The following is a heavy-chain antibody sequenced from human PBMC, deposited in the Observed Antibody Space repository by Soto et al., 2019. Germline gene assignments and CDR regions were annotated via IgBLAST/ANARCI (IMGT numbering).Heavy chain of an antibody. CDR2: INAGNGNT. D-gene: IGHD3-3*01. CDR1: GYTFTSYA. Sequence: QVQLVQSGAEVKKPGASVKVSCKASGYTFTSYAMHWVRQAPGQRLEWMGWINAGNGNTKYSQKFQGRVTITRDTSASTAYMELSSLRSEDTAVYYCAREYYDFWSGLEGSEGWFDPWGQGTLVTVSS. J-gene: IGHJ5*02. CDR3: AREYYDFWSGLEGSEGWFDP. V-gene: IGHV1-3*01.